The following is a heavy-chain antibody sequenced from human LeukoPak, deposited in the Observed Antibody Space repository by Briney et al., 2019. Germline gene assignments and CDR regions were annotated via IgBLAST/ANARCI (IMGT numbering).Heavy chain of an antibody. V-gene: IGHV1-2*02. CDR1: GYTFTGYY. CDR3: ARDGGEVEYQLLYWFDP. Sequence: GASVKVSCKASGYTFTGYYMHWVRQAPGQGLEWMGWINPNSGGTNYAQKFQGRVTMTRDTSISTAYMELSRLRSDDTAVYYCARDGGEVEYQLLYWFDPWGQGTLVTVSS. J-gene: IGHJ5*02. D-gene: IGHD2-2*01. CDR2: INPNSGGT.